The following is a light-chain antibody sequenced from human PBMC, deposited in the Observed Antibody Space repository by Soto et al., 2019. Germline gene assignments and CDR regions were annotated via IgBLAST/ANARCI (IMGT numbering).Light chain of an antibody. CDR1: QSVSSY. J-gene: IGKJ5*01. V-gene: IGKV3-11*01. Sequence: EIVLTQSPATLSLSPGERATLSCRASQSVSSYLAWYQQTPGQAPRLLIYDASNRATGIPARFSGSGSGTEFTLTISGLQSEDSAIYFCQQYKSWPITFGQGTRLEIK. CDR3: QQYKSWPIT. CDR2: DAS.